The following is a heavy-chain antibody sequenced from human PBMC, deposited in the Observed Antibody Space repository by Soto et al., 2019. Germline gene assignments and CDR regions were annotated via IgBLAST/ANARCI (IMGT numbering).Heavy chain of an antibody. CDR3: ARDIPTTVTTRRRGHPSMDV. CDR1: GGSISSGGYY. V-gene: IGHV4-31*03. J-gene: IGHJ6*04. D-gene: IGHD4-4*01. CDR2: IYYSGST. Sequence: SETLSLTCTVSGGSISSGGYYWSWIRQHPGKGLERIGYIYYSGSTYYNPSLKSRVTISVGTSKNQFSLKLSSVTAADTAVYYCARDIPTTVTTRRRGHPSMDVWREGTTVTVSS.